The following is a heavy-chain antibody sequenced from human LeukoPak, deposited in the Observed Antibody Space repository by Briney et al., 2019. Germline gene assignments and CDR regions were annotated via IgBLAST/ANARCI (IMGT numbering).Heavy chain of an antibody. CDR3: ARPPSDYGDYISGWFDP. Sequence: ASVKVSCKASGYTFTGCYMHWVRQAPGQGLEWMGWINPNSGGTNYAQKFQGRVTMTRDTSISTAYMELSRLRSDDTAVYYCARPPSDYGDYISGWFDPWGQGTLVTVSS. D-gene: IGHD4-17*01. V-gene: IGHV1-2*02. CDR1: GYTFTGCY. CDR2: INPNSGGT. J-gene: IGHJ5*02.